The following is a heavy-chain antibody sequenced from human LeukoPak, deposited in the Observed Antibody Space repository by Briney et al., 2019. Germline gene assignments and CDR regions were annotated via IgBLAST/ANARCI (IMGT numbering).Heavy chain of an antibody. D-gene: IGHD2-2*01. CDR2: IHPSSGST. Sequence: GASVKVSCKASGYTFTGYYMHWVRQAPGQGLEWMGIIHPSSGSTSYAQKFEGRVTMTRDTSTSTVYMELSSLRSEDTAVYYCARDSSTSFLADPWGQGTLVTVSS. CDR3: ARDSSTSFLADP. V-gene: IGHV1-46*01. J-gene: IGHJ5*02. CDR1: GYTFTGYY.